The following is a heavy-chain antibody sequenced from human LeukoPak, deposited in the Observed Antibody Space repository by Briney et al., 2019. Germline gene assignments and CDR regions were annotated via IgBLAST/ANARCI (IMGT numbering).Heavy chain of an antibody. V-gene: IGHV3-9*01. CDR2: ISWSSGSI. J-gene: IGHJ5*02. Sequence: GRSLRLSCAASGFTFDDYAMHWVRQAPGKGLEWVSGISWSSGSIGYADSVKGRFTISRDNAKNSLYLQMNSLRAEDTALYYCAKDGCSSTSCLVNWFDPWGQGTLVTVSS. D-gene: IGHD2-2*01. CDR1: GFTFDDYA. CDR3: AKDGCSSTSCLVNWFDP.